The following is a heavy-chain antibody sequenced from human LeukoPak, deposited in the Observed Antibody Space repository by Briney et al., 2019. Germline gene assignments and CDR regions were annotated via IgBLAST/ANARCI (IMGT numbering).Heavy chain of an antibody. V-gene: IGHV4-34*01. D-gene: IGHD6-19*01. J-gene: IGHJ4*02. Sequence: SETLSLTCAVYGGSFSGYYWSWIRQPPGKGLEWIGEINHSGSTNYNPSLKSRVTISVDTSKNQFSLKLSSVTAADTAVYYCATGGSGWYRYWGQGTLVTVSS. CDR2: INHSGST. CDR1: GGSFSGYY. CDR3: ATGGSGWYRY.